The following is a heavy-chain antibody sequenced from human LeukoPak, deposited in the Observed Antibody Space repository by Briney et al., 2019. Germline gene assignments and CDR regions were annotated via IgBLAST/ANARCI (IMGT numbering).Heavy chain of an antibody. CDR1: GYTFTNYG. CDR2: ISTYSGDT. D-gene: IGHD2-8*02. Sequence: ASVKVSCKASGYTFTNYGIMWVRQAPGQGLEYLGWISTYSGDTVYGQKVQGRVTMTTDTSTSTAYMELRSLTSDDTAVYYCARDGTGRSPYESPFDPWGQGTLVTVSS. CDR3: ARDGTGRSPYESPFDP. J-gene: IGHJ5*02. V-gene: IGHV1-18*01.